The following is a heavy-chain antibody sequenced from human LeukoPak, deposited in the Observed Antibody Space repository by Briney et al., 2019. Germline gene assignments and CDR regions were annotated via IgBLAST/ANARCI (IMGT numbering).Heavy chain of an antibody. CDR3: AKDRTTGYSPGPSDY. D-gene: IGHD1-1*01. J-gene: IGHJ4*02. Sequence: GGSLRLSCAASGFTFSSYGMHWVRQAPGKGLEWVPFIRYDGSNKYYADSVKGRFTISRDNSKNTLYLQMNSLRAEDTAVYYCAKDRTTGYSPGPSDYWGQGTLVTVSS. CDR2: IRYDGSNK. CDR1: GFTFSSYG. V-gene: IGHV3-30*02.